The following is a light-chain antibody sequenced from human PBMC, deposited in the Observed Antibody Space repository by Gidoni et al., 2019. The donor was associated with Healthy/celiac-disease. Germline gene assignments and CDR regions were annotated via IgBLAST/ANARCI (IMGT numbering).Light chain of an antibody. J-gene: IGKJ3*01. V-gene: IGKV3-11*01. CDR2: DAS. CDR1: QSVSNY. CDR3: QQRSNCPIT. Sequence: EIELTQSPATLSWSPVEGATLSCRASQSVSNYLAWYQQKPGQAPRLLIYDASTSATGIPARFSGSGSGTDFTLTISSLEPEDFAVYYCQQRSNCPITFGPGTKVDIK.